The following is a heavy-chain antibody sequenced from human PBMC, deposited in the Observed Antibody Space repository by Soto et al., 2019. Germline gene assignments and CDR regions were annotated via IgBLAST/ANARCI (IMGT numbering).Heavy chain of an antibody. V-gene: IGHV3-74*01. CDR1: GFTFNNYW. CDR3: ARGDKGGFDL. Sequence: EVQLVESEGGLVQRGGSLRLSCAASGFTFNNYWMHWVRQAPGQGLVWVSHIHSDGSSTTYADSVKGRFTISRDNAKNTLYLQMSSLRAEDTAVYYCARGDKGGFDLWGQGTTVTVSS. D-gene: IGHD2-21*02. J-gene: IGHJ3*01. CDR2: IHSDGSST.